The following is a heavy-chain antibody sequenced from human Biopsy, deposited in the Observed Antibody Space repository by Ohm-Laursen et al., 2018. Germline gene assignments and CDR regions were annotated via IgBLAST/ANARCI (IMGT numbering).Heavy chain of an antibody. J-gene: IGHJ4*02. CDR3: ARRGSGGRSFDY. V-gene: IGHV4-59*08. D-gene: IGHD2-15*01. CDR1: GDSINSSY. Sequence: TLSLTCAVSGDSINSSYWSWIRQAPGKGLEWIGFISNSGNTNYNPSLKSRVTISVDTSKNQFSLKLGSVTVADTAVFYCARRGSGGRSFDYWGQGSLATVSS. CDR2: ISNSGNT.